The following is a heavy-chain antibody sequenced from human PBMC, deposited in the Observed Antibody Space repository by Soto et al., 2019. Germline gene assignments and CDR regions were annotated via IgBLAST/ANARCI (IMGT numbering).Heavy chain of an antibody. V-gene: IGHV3-21*01. CDR1: GGTFSSYA. Sequence: VQLVQSGAEVKKPGSSVKVSCKASGGTFSSYAISWVRQAPGKGLEWVSSISSSSSYIYYADSVKGRFTISRDNAKNSLYLQMNSLRAEDTAVYYCARDVIYDSSGYYDYWGQGTLVTVSS. J-gene: IGHJ4*02. D-gene: IGHD3-22*01. CDR2: ISSSSSYI. CDR3: ARDVIYDSSGYYDY.